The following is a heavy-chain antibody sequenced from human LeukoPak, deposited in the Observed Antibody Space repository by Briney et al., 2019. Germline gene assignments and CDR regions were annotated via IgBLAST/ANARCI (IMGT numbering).Heavy chain of an antibody. CDR1: GGSFSGYY. CDR2: INHSGST. Sequence: SETLPLTCAVYGGSFSGYYWSWIRQPPGKGLEWIGEINHSGSTNYNPSLKSRVTISVDTSKNQFSLKLSSVTAADTAVYYCARTRYCSGGSCYVYFQHWGQGTLVTVSS. D-gene: IGHD2-15*01. J-gene: IGHJ1*01. V-gene: IGHV4-34*01. CDR3: ARTRYCSGGSCYVYFQH.